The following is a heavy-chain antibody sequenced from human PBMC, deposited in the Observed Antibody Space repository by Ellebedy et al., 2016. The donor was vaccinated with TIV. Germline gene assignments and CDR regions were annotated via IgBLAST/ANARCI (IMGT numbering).Heavy chain of an antibody. CDR3: ARRGRGGYDF. CDR2: VFDNGGST. CDR1: GFTFRKYS. J-gene: IGHJ4*02. D-gene: IGHD5-24*01. V-gene: IGHV3-64*02. Sequence: PGGSLRLSCAASGFTFRKYSMHWVRQAPGKGLAYVSAVFDNGGSTFYADSVKGRFTISGDNSKNTLYLQMGSLRADDMAVYYCARRGRGGYDFWGQGTLVAVSS.